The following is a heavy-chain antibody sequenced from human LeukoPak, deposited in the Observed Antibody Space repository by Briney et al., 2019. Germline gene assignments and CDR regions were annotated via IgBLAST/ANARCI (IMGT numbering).Heavy chain of an antibody. CDR3: TRSRYSSGWDYYFDY. J-gene: IGHJ4*02. CDR2: IGTAGDP. CDR1: GFTFSSYD. V-gene: IGHV3-13*05. Sequence: GGSLRLSCAASGFTFSSYDMHWVRQAAGKRLEWVSGIGTAGDPYSPISVNGRFTISRENAKNSLYLQMNNLRAGDTAVYYCTRSRYSSGWDYYFDYWGQGTLVTVSS. D-gene: IGHD6-19*01.